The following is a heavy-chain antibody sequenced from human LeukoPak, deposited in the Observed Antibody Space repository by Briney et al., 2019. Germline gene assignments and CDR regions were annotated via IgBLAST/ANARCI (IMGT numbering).Heavy chain of an antibody. CDR2: ISHDGSNK. Sequence: GGSLRLSCAASGFTFSNYGMHWVRQAPGKGLEWVAAISHDGSNKYYADSVKGRFTISRDNSKNTLYLQLNSLRAEDTAVYYCARETVGSYFDYWGQGTLVTVSS. CDR3: ARETVGSYFDY. D-gene: IGHD3-10*01. CDR1: GFTFSNYG. J-gene: IGHJ4*02. V-gene: IGHV3-30*03.